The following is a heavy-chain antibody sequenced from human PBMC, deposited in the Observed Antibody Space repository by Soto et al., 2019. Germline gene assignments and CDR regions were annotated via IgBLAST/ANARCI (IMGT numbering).Heavy chain of an antibody. V-gene: IGHV3-21*01. CDR2: INNSSSYI. J-gene: IGHJ4*02. CDR1: GFTFSSYS. D-gene: IGHD5-18*01. CDR3: ARRDTQLWLRTIDY. Sequence: EVQLVESGGGLVKPGGSLRLSCAASGFTFSSYSMNWFRQAPGKGLEWVSTINNSSSYIYYADSVQGRFTISRDNAKNSLYLQMNSLRAEDTAVYYCARRDTQLWLRTIDYWGQGTLVTVSS.